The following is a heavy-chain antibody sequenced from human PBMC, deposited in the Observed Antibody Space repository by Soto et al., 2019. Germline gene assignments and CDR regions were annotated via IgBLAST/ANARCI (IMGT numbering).Heavy chain of an antibody. D-gene: IGHD1-26*01. J-gene: IGHJ6*02. CDR2: LGAARDP. CDR1: GFPFRDYD. V-gene: IGHV3-13*05. Sequence: GSLRLSCAASGFPFRDYDMHWVRQRKGKGLEWVSALGAARDPYYVGSVKGRFSVSRDNAQNSLFLQMNNLRVDDTAVYFCARAYLGRLPRRADYYYAMDVWGRGTTVTVSS. CDR3: ARAYLGRLPRRADYYYAMDV.